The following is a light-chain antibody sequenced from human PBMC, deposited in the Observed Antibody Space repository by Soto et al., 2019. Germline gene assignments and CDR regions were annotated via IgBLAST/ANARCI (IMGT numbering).Light chain of an antibody. CDR1: SSTIGKNY. CDR3: GAWDSSLSVGV. J-gene: IGLJ1*01. V-gene: IGLV1-51*01. CDR2: DNH. Sequence: QSVLTQPPSVSAAPGQKVTISCSGSSSTIGKNYVSWYQQLPGTAPKLLIYDNHKRPSGIPDRFSGSKSGTSATLGITGLQTGDEADYYCGAWDSSLSVGVFGTGTKVTVL.